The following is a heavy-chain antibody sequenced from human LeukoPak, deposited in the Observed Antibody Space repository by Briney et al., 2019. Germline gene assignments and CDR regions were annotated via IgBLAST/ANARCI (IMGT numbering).Heavy chain of an antibody. V-gene: IGHV3-23*01. CDR2: VSGSGGST. D-gene: IGHD3-9*01. CDR1: GFTFSSYA. CDR3: AKSPDILTGYYMDDAFDI. Sequence: PGGSLRLSCAASGFTFSSYAMSWVRQAPGKGVEWVSAVSGSGGSTFYADSVKGRFTISRDNSKTTLYLQINSLRAEDTAVYYCAKSPDILTGYYMDDAFDIWGQGTMVTVSS. J-gene: IGHJ3*02.